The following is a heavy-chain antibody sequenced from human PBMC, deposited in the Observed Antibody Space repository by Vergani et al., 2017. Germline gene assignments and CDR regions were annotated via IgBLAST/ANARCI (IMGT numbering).Heavy chain of an antibody. CDR3: ARKSRMGEFDY. CDR1: GGSISSGGYS. V-gene: IGHV4-30-2*01. CDR2: IYHSGST. D-gene: IGHD3-16*01. J-gene: IGHJ4*02. Sequence: QLQLPESGSGLVKPSQTLSLTCAVSGGSISSGGYSWSWIRQPPGKGLDWIGYIYHSGSTYYNPSLKSRVTISVDRSKNQFSLKLSSVTAADMAVYYCARKSRMGEFDYWGQGTLVTVSS.